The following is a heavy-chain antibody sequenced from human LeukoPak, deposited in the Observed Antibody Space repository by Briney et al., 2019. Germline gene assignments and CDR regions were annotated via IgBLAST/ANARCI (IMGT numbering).Heavy chain of an antibody. D-gene: IGHD6-19*01. CDR1: GFTFSSYG. CDR3: AKVHYSSGTFDY. J-gene: IGHJ4*02. CDR2: ISYDGSNK. V-gene: IGHV3-30*18. Sequence: GGSLRLSCAASGFTFSSYGMHWVRQAPGKGLEWVAVISYDGSNKYYADSVKGRFTISRDNSKNTLYLQMNSLRAEDTAVYYCAKVHYSSGTFDYWGQGTLVTVSS.